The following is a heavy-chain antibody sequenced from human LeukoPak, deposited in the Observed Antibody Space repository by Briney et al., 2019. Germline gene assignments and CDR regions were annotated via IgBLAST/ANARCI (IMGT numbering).Heavy chain of an antibody. V-gene: IGHV3-48*04. Sequence: GGSLRLSCAASGFTFSSYSMNWVRQAPGKGLEWVSYISSSSSTIYYADSVKGRFTISRDNAKNSLYLQMNSLRAEDTAVYYCARDLYTSGYNTAFDIWGQGTMVTVSS. CDR2: ISSSSSTI. D-gene: IGHD2-2*02. J-gene: IGHJ3*02. CDR1: GFTFSSYS. CDR3: ARDLYTSGYNTAFDI.